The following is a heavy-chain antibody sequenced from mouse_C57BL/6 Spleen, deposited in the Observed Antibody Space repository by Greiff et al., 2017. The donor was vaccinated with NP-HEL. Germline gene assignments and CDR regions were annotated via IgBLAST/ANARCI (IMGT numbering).Heavy chain of an antibody. Sequence: QVQLQQPGAELVMPGASVKLSCKASGYTFTSYWMHWVKQRPGQGLEWIGEIDPSDSYTYYNQKFKGKSTLTVDKSSSTAYMQHSSLSSEDSAVYYCAYYSNYRYAMDYWGQGTSVTVAS. CDR2: IDPSDSYT. V-gene: IGHV1-69*01. D-gene: IGHD2-5*01. J-gene: IGHJ4*01. CDR3: AYYSNYRYAMDY. CDR1: GYTFTSYW.